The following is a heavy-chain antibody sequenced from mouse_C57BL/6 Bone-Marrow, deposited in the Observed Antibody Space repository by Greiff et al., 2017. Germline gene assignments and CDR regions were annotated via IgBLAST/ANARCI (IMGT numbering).Heavy chain of an antibody. CDR3: ARSGNWYFDV. V-gene: IGHV1-63*01. CDR1: GYTFTNYW. CDR2: IYPGGGYT. D-gene: IGHD1-1*01. J-gene: IGHJ1*03. Sequence: QVQLKESGAELVRPGTSVKMSCKASGYTFTNYWIGWAKQRPGHGLAWIGDIYPGGGYTNYNEKFKGKATLTADKSSSTAYMQFSSLTSEDSAIYYCARSGNWYFDVWGTGTTVTVSS.